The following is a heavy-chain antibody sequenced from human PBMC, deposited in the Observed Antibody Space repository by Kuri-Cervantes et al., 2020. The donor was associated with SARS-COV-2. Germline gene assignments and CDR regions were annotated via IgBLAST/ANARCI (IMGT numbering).Heavy chain of an antibody. CDR3: AKESDFDWLLLRGHFDY. CDR1: GFTFSSFA. V-gene: IGHV3-23*01. CDR2: ISGSDDST. J-gene: IGHJ4*02. Sequence: LSLTCAASGFTFSSFAMSWVRQAPGKGLEWVSAISGSDDSTHYADSVKGRFTISRDNSKNTLYLQMNSLRAEDTAVYYCAKESDFDWLLLRGHFDYWGQGTLVTVSS. D-gene: IGHD3-9*01.